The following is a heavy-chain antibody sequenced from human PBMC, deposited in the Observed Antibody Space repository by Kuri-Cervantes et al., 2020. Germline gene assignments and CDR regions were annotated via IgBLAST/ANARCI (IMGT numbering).Heavy chain of an antibody. Sequence: GESLKISCAASGFTFSSYAIHWVRQAPGKGLEWVAVIWYDGSNKYYADSVKGRFTISRDNSKNTLYLQMNSLRAEDTAVYYCARVWSRKTPIAAAGTTIYYYGMDVWGQGTTVTVSS. D-gene: IGHD6-13*01. CDR3: ARVWSRKTPIAAAGTTIYYYGMDV. V-gene: IGHV3-33*08. CDR1: GFTFSSYA. J-gene: IGHJ6*02. CDR2: IWYDGSNK.